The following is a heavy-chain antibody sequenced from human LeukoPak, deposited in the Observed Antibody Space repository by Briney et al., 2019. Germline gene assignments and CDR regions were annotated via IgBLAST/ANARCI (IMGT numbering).Heavy chain of an antibody. CDR3: AKGKGTGSYYYFDY. D-gene: IGHD1-26*01. V-gene: IGHV3-30*18. CDR1: GFTFSRYG. J-gene: IGHJ4*02. CDR2: VSDAGTTT. Sequence: PGGSLRLSCAASGFTFSRYGMHWVRQAPGMGLEWVAVVSDAGTTTYYADSVKGRFTISRDNSKNTLYLQMNSLTAEDTAVYHCAKGKGTGSYYYFDYWGQGTLVIVSS.